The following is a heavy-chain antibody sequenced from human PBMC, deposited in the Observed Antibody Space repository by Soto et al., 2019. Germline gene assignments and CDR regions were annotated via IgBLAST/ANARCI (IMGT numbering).Heavy chain of an antibody. J-gene: IGHJ4*02. CDR2: IYHSGST. Sequence: SETLSLTCAVSGGSISSGGYSWSWIRQPPGKGLEWIGYIYHSGSTYYNPSLKSRVTISVDRSKNQFSLKLSSVTAADTAVYYCAGGVSSTTSAPPPFDYWGQGTLVTVS. D-gene: IGHD2-2*01. CDR1: GGSISSGGYS. V-gene: IGHV4-30-2*01. CDR3: AGGVSSTTSAPPPFDY.